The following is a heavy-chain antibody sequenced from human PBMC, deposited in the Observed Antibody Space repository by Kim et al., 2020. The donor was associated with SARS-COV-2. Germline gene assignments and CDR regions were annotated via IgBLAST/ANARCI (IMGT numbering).Heavy chain of an antibody. Sequence: GESLKISCKGSGYSFTSYWIGWVRQMPGKGLEWMGIIYPGDYDTRYSPSFQGQVTISADKSISTAYLQWSSLKASDTAMYYCARRPIPGEYGDYGGSFDYWGQGTLVTVSS. J-gene: IGHJ4*02. CDR1: GYSFTSYW. D-gene: IGHD4-17*01. V-gene: IGHV5-51*01. CDR2: IYPGDYDT. CDR3: ARRPIPGEYGDYGGSFDY.